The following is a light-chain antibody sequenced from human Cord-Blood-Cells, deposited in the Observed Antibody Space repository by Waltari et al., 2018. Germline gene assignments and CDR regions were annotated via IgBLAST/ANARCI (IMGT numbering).Light chain of an antibody. CDR1: SSDVGGYNY. CDR3: CSYAGSYTWV. V-gene: IGLV2-11*01. J-gene: IGLJ3*02. Sequence: QSALTQPRSVSGSPGQSVTISCTGTSSDVGGYNYVSWYQQHPGKAPTLMIYDVSKRRSGVPDRLSGSKSGNTASLTISGLQAEDEADYYCCSYAGSYTWVFGGGTKLTVL. CDR2: DVS.